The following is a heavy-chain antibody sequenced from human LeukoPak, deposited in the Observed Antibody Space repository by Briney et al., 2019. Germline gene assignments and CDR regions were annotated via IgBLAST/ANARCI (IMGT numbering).Heavy chain of an antibody. J-gene: IGHJ4*02. V-gene: IGHV3-33*08. CDR2: ITHDGSNK. Sequence: GGSLRLSCAAPGFTFSTYGMHWVRQAPGNGLEWVAVITHDGSNKYYAASVKGRFTISRDISKNTLYLQMNSLRAEDTAVYYCARHKDWTFDYWGQGTLVTVSS. D-gene: IGHD3/OR15-3a*01. CDR3: ARHKDWTFDY. CDR1: GFTFSTYG.